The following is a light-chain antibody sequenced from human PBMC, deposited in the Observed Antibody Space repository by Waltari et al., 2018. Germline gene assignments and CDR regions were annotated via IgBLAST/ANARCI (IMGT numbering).Light chain of an antibody. CDR2: LGS. Sequence: IVMTQSPLSLPVTPGEPASISCRFSQSLLDRNGNDYLDWYLQKPGQSPQLLIYLGSDRASGVPDRFNGSGSGSNFTLTISRVEAADVGVYYCMQALQTPRTFGQGTKLEIK. J-gene: IGKJ2*01. CDR3: MQALQTPRT. V-gene: IGKV2-28*01. CDR1: QSLLDRNGNDY.